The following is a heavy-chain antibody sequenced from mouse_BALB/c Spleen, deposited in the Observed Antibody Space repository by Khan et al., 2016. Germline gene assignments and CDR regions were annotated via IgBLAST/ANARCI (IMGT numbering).Heavy chain of an antibody. V-gene: IGHV5-6-3*01. Sequence: EVELVESGGGLVQPGGSLKLSCAASGFTFSTYGMSWVRQTPDKRLELVATINSNGSSTYYPDSLKDRFIISRDNAKNTLYLQMSRLKSDDTAMYYCTRENYWYYCDYWGQGTTLTVSS. D-gene: IGHD2-14*01. CDR2: INSNGSST. J-gene: IGHJ2*01. CDR3: TRENYWYYCDY. CDR1: GFTFSTYG.